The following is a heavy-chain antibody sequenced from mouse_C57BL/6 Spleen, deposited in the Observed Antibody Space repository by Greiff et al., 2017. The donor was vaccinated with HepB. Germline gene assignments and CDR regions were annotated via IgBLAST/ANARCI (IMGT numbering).Heavy chain of an antibody. CDR1: GFTFSDYG. CDR3: ARAATERDYAMDY. CDR2: ISSGSSTI. Sequence: DVKLVESGGGLVKPGGSLKLSCAASGFTFSDYGMHWVRQAPEKGLEWVAYISSGSSTIYYADTVKGRFTISRDNAKNTLFLQMTSLRSEDTAMYYCARAATERDYAMDYWGQGTSVTVSS. D-gene: IGHD1-2*01. V-gene: IGHV5-17*01. J-gene: IGHJ4*01.